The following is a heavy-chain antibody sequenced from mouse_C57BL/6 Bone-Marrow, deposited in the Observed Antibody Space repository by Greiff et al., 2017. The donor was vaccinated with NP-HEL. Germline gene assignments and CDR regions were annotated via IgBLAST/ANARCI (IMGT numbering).Heavy chain of an antibody. CDR3: ARAFSITTVVATDY. CDR1: GYAFSSSW. Sequence: VQLQQSGPELVKPGASVKISCKASGYAFSSSWMNWVKQRPGKGLEWIGRIYPGDGHTNYNGKFKGKATLTADKSSSTAYMQLSSLTSEDSAVYFCARAFSITTVVATDYWGQGTTLTGSS. V-gene: IGHV1-82*01. D-gene: IGHD1-1*01. CDR2: IYPGDGHT. J-gene: IGHJ2*01.